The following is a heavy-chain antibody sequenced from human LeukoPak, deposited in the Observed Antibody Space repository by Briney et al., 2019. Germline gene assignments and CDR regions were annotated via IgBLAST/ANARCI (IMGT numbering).Heavy chain of an antibody. CDR2: IKQDWREK. CDR1: INLNYHW. D-gene: IGHD2-2*01. J-gene: IGHJ5*02. Sequence: GGALKLLCASFWINLNYHWMRWVRQAPGKGLEWVANIKQDWREKKYLDSVKGRITILRDNAKNSLYLQMNSLRAEDTAVYYCARGKVPAAMTWFDPWGQGTLVTVSS. CDR3: ARGKVPAAMTWFDP. V-gene: IGHV3-7*02.